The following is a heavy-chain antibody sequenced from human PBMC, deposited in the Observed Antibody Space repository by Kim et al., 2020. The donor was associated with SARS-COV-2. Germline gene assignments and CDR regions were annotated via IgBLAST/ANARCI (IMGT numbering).Heavy chain of an antibody. V-gene: IGHV4-34*01. J-gene: IGHJ4*02. CDR3: AGLDIVVVPAAGFRY. Sequence: SETLSLTCAVYGGSFSGYYWSWIRQPPGKGLEWIGEINHSGSTNYNPSLKSRVTISVDTSKNQFSLKLSSVTAADTAAYYCAGLDIVVVPAAGFRYWGQG. CDR2: INHSGST. CDR1: GGSFSGYY. D-gene: IGHD2-2*03.